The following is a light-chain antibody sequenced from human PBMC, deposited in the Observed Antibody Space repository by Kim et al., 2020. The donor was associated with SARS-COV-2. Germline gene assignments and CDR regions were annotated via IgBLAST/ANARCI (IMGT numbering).Light chain of an antibody. Sequence: GQAAPFSCSETTSDVGNYNSVSGYQQHPSKPPNLMIYEVTKRPSGVPDRFSGSKSGNTASLTVSGLQAEDEAEYYCSSYAGSNNYVSGTGTKVTVL. CDR2: EVT. V-gene: IGLV2-8*01. J-gene: IGLJ1*01. CDR3: SSYAGSNNYV. CDR1: TSDVGNYNS.